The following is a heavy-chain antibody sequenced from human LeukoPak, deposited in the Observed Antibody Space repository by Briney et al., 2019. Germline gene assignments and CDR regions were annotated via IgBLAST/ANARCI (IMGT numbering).Heavy chain of an antibody. Sequence: GGSLRLSCAASGFTFSSYEMNWVRQAPGKGLEWVSYISSSCSTIYYADSVKGRLTISRDNAKNSVYLKMNSLRAEDTAVYYCARENGEKSPAFDYWGQGTLVTVSS. D-gene: IGHD2-8*01. CDR1: GFTFSSYE. CDR3: ARENGEKSPAFDY. V-gene: IGHV3-48*03. J-gene: IGHJ4*02. CDR2: ISSSCSTI.